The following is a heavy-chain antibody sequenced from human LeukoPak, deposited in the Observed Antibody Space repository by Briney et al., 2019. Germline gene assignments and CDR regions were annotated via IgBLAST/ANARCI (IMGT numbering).Heavy chain of an antibody. Sequence: SETLSLTCTVSGGSISSYYWSWIRQPPGKGLEWIGYIYYSGSTNYNPSLKSRVTTSVDTSKNQFSLKLSSVTAADTAVYYCASIAAVPPQFDYWGQGTPVTVSS. D-gene: IGHD6-13*01. CDR2: IYYSGST. V-gene: IGHV4-59*01. CDR3: ASIAAVPPQFDY. J-gene: IGHJ4*02. CDR1: GGSISSYY.